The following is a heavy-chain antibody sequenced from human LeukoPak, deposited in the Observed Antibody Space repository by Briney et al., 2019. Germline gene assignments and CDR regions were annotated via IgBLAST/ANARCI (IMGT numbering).Heavy chain of an antibody. J-gene: IGHJ4*02. CDR2: INPSGGST. Sequence: ASVKVSCKASGYTFTSYYMHWVRQAPAQGLEWMGIINPSGGSTSYPQKFQGRVTMTRDTSTSTAYMELSSLRSEDTAVYYCARDGYTNYFDYWGQGTLVTVSS. CDR1: GYTFTSYY. CDR3: ARDGYTNYFDY. V-gene: IGHV1-46*01. D-gene: IGHD5-24*01.